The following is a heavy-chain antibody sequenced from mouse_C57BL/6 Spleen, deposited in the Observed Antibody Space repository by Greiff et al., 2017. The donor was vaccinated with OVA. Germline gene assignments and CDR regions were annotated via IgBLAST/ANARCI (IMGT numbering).Heavy chain of an antibody. CDR1: GFTFSSYA. J-gene: IGHJ2*01. D-gene: IGHD3-3*01. V-gene: IGHV5-9-1*02. Sequence: EVQGVESGEGLVKPGGSLKLSCAASGFTFSSYAMSWVRQTPEKRLEWVAYISSGGDYIYYADTVKGRFTISRDNARNTLYLQMSSLKSEDTAMYYCTRDWGKDVGYFDYWGQGTTLTVSS. CDR2: ISSGGDYI. CDR3: TRDWGKDVGYFDY.